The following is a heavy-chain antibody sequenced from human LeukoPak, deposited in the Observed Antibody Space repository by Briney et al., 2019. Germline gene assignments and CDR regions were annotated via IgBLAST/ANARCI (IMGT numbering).Heavy chain of an antibody. CDR3: ARVRGVNPYYFDF. J-gene: IGHJ4*02. V-gene: IGHV4-59*12. D-gene: IGHD3-10*01. CDR1: DDSISSYY. Sequence: SETLSLTCTVSDDSISSYYWTWIRQPPGKGLEWIGYIHYGGRTYYNPSLKSRVTISVDTSKNQFSLKLSSVTAADTAIYYCARVRGVNPYYFDFWGQGTLVTVSS. CDR2: IHYGGRT.